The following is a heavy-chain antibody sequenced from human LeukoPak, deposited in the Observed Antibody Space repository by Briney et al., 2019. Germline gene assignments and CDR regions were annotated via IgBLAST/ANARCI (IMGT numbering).Heavy chain of an antibody. J-gene: IGHJ6*03. CDR2: IYYSGST. Sequence: SETLSLTCTVSGGSISSYYWSWIRQPPGKGLEWIGYIYYSGSTNYNPSLKSRVTISVDTSKNQFSLKLSSVTAADTAVYYCARDRVLRYYDSSGSTYYYHYMDVWGKGTTVTISS. V-gene: IGHV4-59*01. D-gene: IGHD3-22*01. CDR3: ARDRVLRYYDSSGSTYYYHYMDV. CDR1: GGSISSYY.